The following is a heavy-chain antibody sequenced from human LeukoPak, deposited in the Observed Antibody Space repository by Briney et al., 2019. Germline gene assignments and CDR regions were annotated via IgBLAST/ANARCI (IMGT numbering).Heavy chain of an antibody. Sequence: GASVKVSCKASGYTFTGYYMHWVRHAPGQGLEWMGWINPNSGGTNSAQKFQGRVTMTRDTSISTAYMELSRLRSDTTAVYYCATPGPYSSSWYLFDYWGHGTLVTVSS. CDR3: ATPGPYSSSWYLFDY. V-gene: IGHV1-2*02. CDR2: INPNSGGT. J-gene: IGHJ4*01. D-gene: IGHD6-13*01. CDR1: GYTFTGYY.